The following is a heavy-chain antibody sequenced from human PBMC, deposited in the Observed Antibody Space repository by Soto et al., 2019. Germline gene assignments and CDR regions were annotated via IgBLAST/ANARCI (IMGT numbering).Heavy chain of an antibody. Sequence: QVQLQQWGAGLLQPSETLSLTCAVYGGSSSGYYWSWIRQPPGKGLEWIGEINHSGSTNYNPSLKSRVTISVDTSKNQFSRKLSSVTAADTAVYYCARDQGAPDDAFDFWGQGTMVTVSS. V-gene: IGHV4-34*01. D-gene: IGHD1-26*01. J-gene: IGHJ3*01. CDR3: ARDQGAPDDAFDF. CDR1: GGSSSGYY. CDR2: INHSGST.